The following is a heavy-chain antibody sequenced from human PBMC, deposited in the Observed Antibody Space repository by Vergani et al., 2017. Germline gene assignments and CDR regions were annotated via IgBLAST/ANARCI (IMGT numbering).Heavy chain of an antibody. CDR1: GGSISSGGYS. CDR2: IYHSGST. V-gene: IGHV4-30-2*01. Sequence: QLQLQESGSGLVKPSQTLSLTCAVSGGSISSGGYSWSWIRQPPGKGLEWIGYIYHSGSTYYNPSLKSRVTISVDTSKNQFSLKLSSVTAADTAVYYCARGALAYCGGDCYSSGIDYWGQGTLVTVSS. CDR3: ARGALAYCGGDCYSSGIDY. D-gene: IGHD2-21*02. J-gene: IGHJ4*02.